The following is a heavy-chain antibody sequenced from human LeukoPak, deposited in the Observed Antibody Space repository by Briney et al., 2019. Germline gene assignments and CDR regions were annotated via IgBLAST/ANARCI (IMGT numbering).Heavy chain of an antibody. V-gene: IGHV4-59*01. CDR1: GGSISTYY. CDR3: ARFSLIAAAGSDAFDI. Sequence: SETLSLTCTLSGGSISTYYWSWIRQPPGKGLEWIGYIYYSGSTNYNPSLKSRVTISVDTSKNQFSLKLSSVTAADTAVYYCARFSLIAAAGSDAFDIWGQGTMVTVSS. D-gene: IGHD6-13*01. J-gene: IGHJ3*02. CDR2: IYYSGST.